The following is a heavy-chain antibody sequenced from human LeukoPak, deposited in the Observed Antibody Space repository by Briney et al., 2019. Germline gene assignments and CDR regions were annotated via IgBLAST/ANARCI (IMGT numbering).Heavy chain of an antibody. V-gene: IGHV5-51*01. CDR2: IYPGDSDT. CDR1: GSIFTIYW. J-gene: IGHJ4*02. Sequence: GASLQISCEGSGSIFTIYWIGWGRQLPGKGLEWMGIIYPGDSDTRYSPSFQGQVTISADKSISSAYLQWSRLKASDTAMYYCARRLEVSGTMDYWGQGTLVTVSS. D-gene: IGHD6-13*01. CDR3: ARRLEVSGTMDY.